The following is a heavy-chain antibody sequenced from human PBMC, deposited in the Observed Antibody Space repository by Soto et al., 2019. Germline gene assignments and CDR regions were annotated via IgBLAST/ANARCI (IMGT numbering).Heavy chain of an antibody. J-gene: IGHJ4*02. CDR3: ARGRAIRDIVIAYPISAY. CDR1: GFTLSDYY. V-gene: IGHV3-11*01. CDR2: ISSGGDSI. D-gene: IGHD2-15*01. Sequence: QVQLVESGGGLVKPGGSLRLSCAISGFTLSDYYMSWIRQAPGKGLEWVSFISSGGDSILYADSVKGRFTISRDNAKNSLYLQMNSMRAEDTVVYYCARGRAIRDIVIAYPISAYWGQGTLVTVSS.